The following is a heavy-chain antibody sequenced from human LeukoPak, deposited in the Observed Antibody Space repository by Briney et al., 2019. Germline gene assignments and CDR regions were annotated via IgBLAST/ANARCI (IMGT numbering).Heavy chain of an antibody. V-gene: IGHV3-33*01. D-gene: IGHD6-13*01. Sequence: GGSLRLSCAASGFTFSSYGMHWVRQAPGKGLEWVAVIWYDGSNKYYADSVKGRFTISRDNSKNTLYLQMNSLRAEDTAVYYCARGEAAAGNSEVDYWGQGTLVTVSS. CDR1: GFTFSSYG. CDR3: ARGEAAAGNSEVDY. J-gene: IGHJ4*02. CDR2: IWYDGSNK.